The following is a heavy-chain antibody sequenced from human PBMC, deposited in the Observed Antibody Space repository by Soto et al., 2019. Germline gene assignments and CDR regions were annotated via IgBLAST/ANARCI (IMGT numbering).Heavy chain of an antibody. D-gene: IGHD3-10*01. CDR3: ARGPLYGSEICDCPTDY. V-gene: IGHV3-30-3*01. J-gene: IGHJ4*02. Sequence: QVQLVESGGGVVQPGRSLRLSCAGSGFTFINHPMHWVRQDPGKGLEWVAVISYDGSKSHYADSVKGRFILSRDHSKNTLSLQMNSLRAEDSAVYYCARGPLYGSEICDCPTDYWGQVTRGTVSS. CDR1: GFTFINHP. CDR2: ISYDGSKS.